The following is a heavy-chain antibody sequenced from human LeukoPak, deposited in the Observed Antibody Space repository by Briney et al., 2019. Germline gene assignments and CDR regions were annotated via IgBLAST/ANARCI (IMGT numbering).Heavy chain of an antibody. V-gene: IGHV1-69*04. J-gene: IGHJ4*02. Sequence: SVKVSCKASGGXXXXXAISXVXQAPGXXXXXXGRXIXXXGIANYAQKFQGRVTITADKSTSTAYMELSSLRSEDTAVYYCARGGKYYYDSSGPYYFDYWGQGTLVTVSS. CDR1: GGXXXXXA. D-gene: IGHD3-22*01. CDR3: ARGGKYYYDSSGPYYFDY. CDR2: XIXXXGIA.